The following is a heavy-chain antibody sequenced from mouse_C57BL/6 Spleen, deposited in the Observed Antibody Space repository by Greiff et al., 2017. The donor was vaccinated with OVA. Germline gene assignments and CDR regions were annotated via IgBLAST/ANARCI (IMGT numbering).Heavy chain of an antibody. V-gene: IGHV1-26*01. CDR1: GYTFTDYY. D-gene: IGHD1-1*02. CDR3: ARWWLPLYDAMDY. J-gene: IGHJ4*01. CDR2: INPNNGGT. Sequence: EVKLQQSGPELVKPGASVKISCKASGYTFTDYYMNWVKQSHGKSLEWIGDINPNNGGTSYNQKFKGKATLTVDKSSSTAYMELRSLTSEDSAVEYCARWWLPLYDAMDYWGQGTSVTVSS.